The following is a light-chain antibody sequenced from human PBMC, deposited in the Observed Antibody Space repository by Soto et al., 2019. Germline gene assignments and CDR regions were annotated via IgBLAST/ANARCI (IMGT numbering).Light chain of an antibody. CDR3: QHYNSHPWT. J-gene: IGKJ1*01. CDR2: KAS. CDR1: QSISDW. V-gene: IGKV1-5*03. Sequence: DIQMTQSPSTLSASVGDRVTITCRASQSISDWLAWYKQKPGKAPKLLIYKASSVEGGVPSRFSGSGSGTEFTLTIRSMPNHDFANYYCQHYNSHPWTFGQGTKVDIK.